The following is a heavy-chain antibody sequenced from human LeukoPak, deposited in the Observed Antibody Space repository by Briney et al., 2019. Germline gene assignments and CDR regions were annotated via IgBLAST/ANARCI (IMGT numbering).Heavy chain of an antibody. D-gene: IGHD1-26*01. CDR3: AGGRGSYGLWDS. V-gene: IGHV3-33*05. Sequence: GRSLRLSCTASGFTFTTYGLHWVRQAPGKGLEWVAVISYNGGYRHYADSVKGRFTISRDNAKNSLYLQMNSLRAEDTAVYYCAGGRGSYGLWDSWGQGTLVTVSS. CDR1: GFTFTTYG. CDR2: ISYNGGYR. J-gene: IGHJ4*02.